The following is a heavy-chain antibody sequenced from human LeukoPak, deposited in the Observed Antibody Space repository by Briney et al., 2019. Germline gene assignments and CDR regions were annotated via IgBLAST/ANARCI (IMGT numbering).Heavy chain of an antibody. CDR3: AKDDCSSTSCYAYYFDY. J-gene: IGHJ4*02. CDR1: GFTFSSYA. Sequence: AGGSLRLSCAASGFTFSSYAMSWVRQAPGKGLEWVSAISGSGGSTYYADSVKGRFTISRDNSKNTLYLQVNSLRAEDTAVYYCAKDDCSSTSCYAYYFDYWGQGTLVTVSS. CDR2: ISGSGGST. D-gene: IGHD2-2*01. V-gene: IGHV3-23*01.